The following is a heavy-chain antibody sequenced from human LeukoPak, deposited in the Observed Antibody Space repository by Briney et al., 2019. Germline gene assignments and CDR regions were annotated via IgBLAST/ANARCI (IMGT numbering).Heavy chain of an antibody. D-gene: IGHD1-26*01. Sequence: MRIIYPGDSDTRYSPSFQGQVTISADKSISTAYLQWNSLKASDTAMYYCAREGSYQIIDYWGQGTLVTVSS. J-gene: IGHJ4*02. CDR3: AREGSYQIIDY. CDR2: IYPGDSDT. V-gene: IGHV5-51*01.